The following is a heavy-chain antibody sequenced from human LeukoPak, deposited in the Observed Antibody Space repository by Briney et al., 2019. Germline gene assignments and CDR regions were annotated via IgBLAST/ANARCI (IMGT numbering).Heavy chain of an antibody. Sequence: SETLSLTCTVSGGSISSYYWSWIRQPPGKGLEWIGYIYYSGSTNYNPSLKSRVTISVDTSKNQFSLKLSSVTAADTAVYYCARDILYSSLTITTVGGMDVWGKGTTVTVSS. CDR1: GGSISSYY. V-gene: IGHV4-59*01. J-gene: IGHJ6*03. D-gene: IGHD3-22*01. CDR3: ARDILYSSLTITTVGGMDV. CDR2: IYYSGST.